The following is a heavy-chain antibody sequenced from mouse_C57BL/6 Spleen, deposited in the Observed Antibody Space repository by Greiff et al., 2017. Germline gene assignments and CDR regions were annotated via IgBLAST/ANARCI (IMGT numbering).Heavy chain of an antibody. Sequence: ESGAELVRPGASVTLSCKASGYTFTDYEMHWVKQTPVHGLVWIGAIDPETGGTAYNQKFTGKAILTADKTSSTAYMELRSLTSEASAVYYCTSGVGVDYWGQGTTLTVSS. CDR2: IDPETGGT. CDR3: TSGVGVDY. V-gene: IGHV1-15*01. J-gene: IGHJ2*01. CDR1: GYTFTDYE. D-gene: IGHD1-1*02.